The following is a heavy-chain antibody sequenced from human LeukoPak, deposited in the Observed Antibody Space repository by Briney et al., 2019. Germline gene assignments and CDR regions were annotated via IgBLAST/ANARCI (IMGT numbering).Heavy chain of an antibody. J-gene: IGHJ3*02. CDR2: ISGYNGET. D-gene: IGHD4-17*01. V-gene: IGHV1-18*01. Sequence: AXVKVSCKVSGYTFNSYGISWVRQAHGQGLEWMGWISGYNGETNYAQKVQGRVTMTTDTSKSTAYMEMRSLTSDDTAVYYCARDASYGPHAFDIWGQGTMVTVSS. CDR3: ARDASYGPHAFDI. CDR1: GYTFNSYG.